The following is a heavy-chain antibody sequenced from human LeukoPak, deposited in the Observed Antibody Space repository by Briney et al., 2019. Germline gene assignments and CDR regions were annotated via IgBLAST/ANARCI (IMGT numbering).Heavy chain of an antibody. J-gene: IGHJ4*02. V-gene: IGHV4-34*01. CDR2: INHSGST. CDR3: ARDQRGDSAYDFDY. D-gene: IGHD5-12*01. Sequence: PSETLSLTSAVYGGSFSGYYWSWIRQPPGKGLEWIGEINHSGSTNYNPSLKSRITTSVDTSKNQFSLKLSSVTAADTAVYYCARDQRGDSAYDFDYWGQGILVTVSS. CDR1: GGSFSGYY.